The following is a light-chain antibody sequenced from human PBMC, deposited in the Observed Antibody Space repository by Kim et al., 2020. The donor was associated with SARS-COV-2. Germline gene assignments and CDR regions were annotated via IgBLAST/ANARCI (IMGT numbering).Light chain of an antibody. CDR2: KAS. V-gene: IGKV1-5*03. CDR3: QQYSSYPYS. CDR1: QSASSS. J-gene: IGKJ2*01. Sequence: MTQSPSTLSASVGDRVTITCRASQSASSSLAWYQQKPGETPKLLIYKASSLESDVPSRFSGSGSGAEFTLTISGLQPDDFATYYCQQYSSYPYSFGQGTKLEI.